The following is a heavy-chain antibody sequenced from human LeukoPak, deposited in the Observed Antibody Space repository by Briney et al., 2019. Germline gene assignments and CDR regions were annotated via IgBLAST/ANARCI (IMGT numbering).Heavy chain of an antibody. V-gene: IGHV3-23*01. D-gene: IGHD1-26*01. CDR3: AKMKGHPLPKYYMDV. J-gene: IGHJ6*01. CDR2: ISGSGDNT. CDR1: GFTVSGFA. Sequence: GGSLRLSCAASGFTVSGFAMSWVRRTPGKGLEWVSGISGSGDNTLYADSVKGRFTISRDNSKNTLYLEMNSLRAEDTAIYYCAKMKGHPLPKYYMDVWGQGTTVTVSS.